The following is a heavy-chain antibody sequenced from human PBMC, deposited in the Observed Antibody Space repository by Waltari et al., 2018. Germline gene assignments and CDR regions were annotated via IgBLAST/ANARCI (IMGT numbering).Heavy chain of an antibody. V-gene: IGHV3-9*01. CDR3: AKRRGNSRAGFDY. Sequence: EVQLVESGGGLVQPGRSLRLSCAASGFTFDDYAMHWVRQAPGKGLEWVSGISWNSGSIGYADSVNGRFTISRDNAKNSLYLQMNSLRAEDTALYYCAKRRGNSRAGFDYWGQGTLVTVSS. CDR2: ISWNSGSI. D-gene: IGHD5-18*01. J-gene: IGHJ4*02. CDR1: GFTFDDYA.